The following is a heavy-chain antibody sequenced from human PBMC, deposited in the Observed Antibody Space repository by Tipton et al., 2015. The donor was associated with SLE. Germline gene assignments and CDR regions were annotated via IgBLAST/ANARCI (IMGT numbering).Heavy chain of an antibody. J-gene: IGHJ5*02. V-gene: IGHV4-4*08. D-gene: IGHD3-10*01. CDR3: ASGGYYGSGSYYGGWFDP. Sequence: TLSLTCTVSGGSITTYYWSWIRQPPGKGLEWIGYIYSSGSTNYNPSLKSRVTISVDTSKNQFSLHLGSVTAADTAVYYCASGGYYGSGSYYGGWFDPWGQGTLVTVSS. CDR2: IYSSGST. CDR1: GGSITTYY.